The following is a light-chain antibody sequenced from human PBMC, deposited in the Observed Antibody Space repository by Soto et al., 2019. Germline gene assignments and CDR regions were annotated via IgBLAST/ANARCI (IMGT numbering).Light chain of an antibody. CDR1: SSDVGGYNY. V-gene: IGLV2-14*01. J-gene: IGLJ1*01. CDR3: SSYTSSSTPYV. Sequence: QSVLTQPASVYGSPGQSITISCTGTSSDVGGYNYVSWYQQHPGKAPKLMIYEVSNRPSGVSNRFSGSKSGNTASLTISGLQAEDAADYYCSSYTSSSTPYVFGTGTKLTVL. CDR2: EVS.